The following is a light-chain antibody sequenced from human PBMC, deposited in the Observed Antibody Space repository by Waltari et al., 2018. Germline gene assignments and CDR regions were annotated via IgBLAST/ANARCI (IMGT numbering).Light chain of an antibody. V-gene: IGKV4-1*01. Sequence: ILMTQSPDSLAVSLGERATINCKSSQSVLYSSNNLNYLAWYQQKPGQPPKLLLYWASTRESGVPDRFSGSGSETEFTLTISSLQAEDVAVYFCQQFYSTPITFGQGTRLEI. CDR3: QQFYSTPIT. CDR1: QSVLYSSNNLNY. J-gene: IGKJ5*01. CDR2: WAS.